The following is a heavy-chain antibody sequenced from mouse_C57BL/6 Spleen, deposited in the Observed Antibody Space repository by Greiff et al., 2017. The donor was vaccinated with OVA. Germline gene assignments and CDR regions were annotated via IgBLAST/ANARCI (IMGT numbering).Heavy chain of an antibody. CDR1: GISITTGNYR. Sequence: DVKLVESGPGLVKPSQTVFLTCTVTGISITTGNYRWSWIRQFPGNKLEWIGYIYYSGTITYNPSLTSRTTITRDTPKNQFFLEMNSLTAEDTATYYCAREIYYYGSSYFDVWGTGTTVTVSS. CDR3: AREIYYYGSSYFDV. V-gene: IGHV3-5*01. CDR2: IYYSGTI. J-gene: IGHJ1*03. D-gene: IGHD1-1*01.